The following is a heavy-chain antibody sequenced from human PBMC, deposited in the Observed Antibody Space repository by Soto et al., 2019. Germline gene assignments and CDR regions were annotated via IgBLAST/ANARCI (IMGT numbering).Heavy chain of an antibody. V-gene: IGHV3-7*01. CDR3: ASRPYGNYGDYFDY. D-gene: IGHD4-17*01. Sequence: EVQLVESGGGLVQPGGSLRLSCAPSGFTFSSFWMSWVRQAPGKGLEWVANIKPDGREKNYVDSVKGRFTISRDNAKNSLYLQMDSLRAEDTAVYYCASRPYGNYGDYFDYWGQGTLVTVSS. CDR2: IKPDGREK. CDR1: GFTFSSFW. J-gene: IGHJ4*02.